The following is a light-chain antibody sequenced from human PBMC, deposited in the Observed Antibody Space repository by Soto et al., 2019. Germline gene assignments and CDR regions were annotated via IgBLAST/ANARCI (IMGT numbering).Light chain of an antibody. V-gene: IGKV3-20*01. CDR1: QSVSRNY. CDR2: GAS. Sequence: EIVLPQSPGTLSLSPGERATLSCRASQSVSRNYLAWYQQKPGQAPRLLMYGASNRATGIPDRFSGGGSGTDFTLTISRLEPEDFAVYYCQQYGTSPRTFGQGTKVDIK. CDR3: QQYGTSPRT. J-gene: IGKJ1*01.